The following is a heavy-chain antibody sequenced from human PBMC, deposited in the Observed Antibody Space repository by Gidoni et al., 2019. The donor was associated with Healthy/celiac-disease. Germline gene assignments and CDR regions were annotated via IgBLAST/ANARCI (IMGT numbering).Heavy chain of an antibody. CDR3: ARDRDYYDSSSNPDY. CDR2: IWYDGSNK. J-gene: IGHJ4*02. CDR1: GFTFSSYG. D-gene: IGHD3-22*01. V-gene: IGHV3-33*01. Sequence: QVQLVESGGGVVQPVRSLRLSCAASGFTFSSYGMHWVRQAPGKGLEWVAVIWYDGSNKYYADSVKGRFTISRDNSKNTMYLQMNSLRAEDTAVYYCARDRDYYDSSSNPDYWGQGTLVTVSS.